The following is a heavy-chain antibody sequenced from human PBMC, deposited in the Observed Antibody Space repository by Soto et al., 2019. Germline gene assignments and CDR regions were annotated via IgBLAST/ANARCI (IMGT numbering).Heavy chain of an antibody. CDR1: GFTFSSYS. V-gene: IGHV3-48*02. J-gene: IGHJ4*02. Sequence: GGSLRLSCAASGFTFSSYSMNWVRQAPGKGLEWVSYISSSSSTIYYADSVKGRFTISRDNAKNSLYLQMNSLRDEDTAVYYCAREGGYDYVWGSYHIPTHWGQGTLVTVSS. CDR2: ISSSSSTI. CDR3: AREGGYDYVWGSYHIPTH. D-gene: IGHD3-16*02.